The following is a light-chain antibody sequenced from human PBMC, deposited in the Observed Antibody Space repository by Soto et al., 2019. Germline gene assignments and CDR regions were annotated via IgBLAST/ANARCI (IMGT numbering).Light chain of an antibody. J-gene: IGKJ1*01. CDR3: QQYYNTPWT. CDR2: WAS. Sequence: DIVMTQSPDSLAVSLGERATINCKSSQSVLYSSKNKNYLAWYQQKPGQPPKLLIYWASTRESGVPDRFSGSGSGPDFTLTISSLQAEDLAVYYCQQYYNTPWTFGQGTKVEIK. CDR1: QSVLYSSKNKNY. V-gene: IGKV4-1*01.